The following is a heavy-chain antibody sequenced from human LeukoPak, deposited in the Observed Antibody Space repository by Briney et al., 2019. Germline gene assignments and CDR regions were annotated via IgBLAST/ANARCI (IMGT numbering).Heavy chain of an antibody. V-gene: IGHV3-30*18. CDR2: ISYDGNDK. Sequence: GGSLRLSCAASRFTFNNYAMTWVRQAPGKGLDWVALISYDGNDKYYSDSVKGRFTISRDNAKNSLYLQMNSLRAEDTAVYYCAELGITMIGGVWGKGTTVTISS. D-gene: IGHD3-10*02. CDR3: AELGITMIGGV. J-gene: IGHJ6*04. CDR1: RFTFNNYA.